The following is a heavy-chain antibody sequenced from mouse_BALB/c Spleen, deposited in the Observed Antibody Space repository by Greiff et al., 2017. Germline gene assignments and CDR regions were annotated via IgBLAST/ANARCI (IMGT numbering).Heavy chain of an antibody. CDR1: GFTFSDYY. V-gene: IGHV5-4*02. CDR3: ARMRGYWYFDV. Sequence: DVKLVESGGGLVKPGGSLKLSCAASGFTFSDYYMYWVRQTPEKRLEWVATISDGGSYTYYPDSVKGRFTISRDNARNILYLQMSSLRSEDTAMYYCARMRGYWYFDVWGAGTTVTVSS. CDR2: ISDGGSYT. J-gene: IGHJ1*01.